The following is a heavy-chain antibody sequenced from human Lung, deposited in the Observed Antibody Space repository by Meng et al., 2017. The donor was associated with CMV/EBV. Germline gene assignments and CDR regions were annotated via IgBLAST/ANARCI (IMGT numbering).Heavy chain of an antibody. V-gene: IGHV3-30*02. CDR2: IRYDESDK. Sequence: GRWGGAGGGVVPRGGSLILSWAASGFTFPSYGMPWVRQAPGKGLEWVAFIRYDESDKYYGESVKGRFTISRDTSRNTLDLQMNSLRPEDTGVYYCAKDDPVLHQWGQGTPVTVSS. CDR3: AKDDPVLHQ. J-gene: IGHJ4*02. CDR1: GFTFPSYG.